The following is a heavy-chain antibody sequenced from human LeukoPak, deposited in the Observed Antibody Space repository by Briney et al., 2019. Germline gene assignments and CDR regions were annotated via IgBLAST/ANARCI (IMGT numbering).Heavy chain of an antibody. CDR3: ARPKPLIRGVGFDY. Sequence: SETLSLTCTVSGGSITSSTYYWGWIRQPPGKGPEWIGSISYSGSTYYNPSLKSRVTISVDTSKNQFSLRLSSVTAADTAVYYCARPKPLIRGVGFDYWGQGTLVTVFS. CDR1: GGSITSSTYY. D-gene: IGHD3-10*01. CDR2: ISYSGST. J-gene: IGHJ4*02. V-gene: IGHV4-39*01.